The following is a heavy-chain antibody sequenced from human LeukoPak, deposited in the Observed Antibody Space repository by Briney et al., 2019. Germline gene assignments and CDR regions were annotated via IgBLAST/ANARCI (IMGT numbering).Heavy chain of an antibody. CDR2: ISWNSGSI. V-gene: IGHV3-9*01. CDR1: GFTFDDYA. Sequence: GGSLRLSCAASGFTFDDYAMHWVRQAPGKGLEWVSGISWNSGSIGYADSVKGRFTISRDNAKNSLYLQMNSLRAEDTALYYCAKELVTGGLGYWGQGTLVTVSS. CDR3: AKELVTGGLGY. D-gene: IGHD3-9*01. J-gene: IGHJ4*02.